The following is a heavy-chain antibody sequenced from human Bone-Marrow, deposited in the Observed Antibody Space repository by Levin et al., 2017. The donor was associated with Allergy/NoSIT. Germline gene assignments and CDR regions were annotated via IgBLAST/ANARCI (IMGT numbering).Heavy chain of an antibody. CDR3: AGPRESGDLSQTYYARFYGMDV. D-gene: IGHD3-16*02. J-gene: IGHJ6*02. CDR1: GYTFVNNG. V-gene: IGHV1-18*01. CDR2: ISLHTGDT. Sequence: ASVKVSCKASGYTFVNNGINWVRQAPGQGLEWMGWISLHTGDTKSAQKFQDRVTLTTDTSTTTAYMELTNLRNDDTAVYYCAGPRESGDLSQTYYARFYGMDVWGQGTTVTVS.